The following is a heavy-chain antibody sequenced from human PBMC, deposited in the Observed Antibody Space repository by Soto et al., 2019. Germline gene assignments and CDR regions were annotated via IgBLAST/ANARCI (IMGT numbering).Heavy chain of an antibody. V-gene: IGHV3-23*01. Sequence: PGGSLRLSCAASGFTFGNYAMNWVRQPPGKGLERISSISDPGTSTYYANSVKGRFSMSRDNSKNTLFLQMNRLRADDTAVYFCAKSLVTPSDAFDLWGRGTLVTVSS. CDR3: AKSLVTPSDAFDL. CDR2: ISDPGTST. CDR1: GFTFGNYA. D-gene: IGHD2-21*02. J-gene: IGHJ3*01.